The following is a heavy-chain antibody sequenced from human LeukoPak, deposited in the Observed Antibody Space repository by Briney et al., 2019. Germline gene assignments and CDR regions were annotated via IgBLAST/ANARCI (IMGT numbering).Heavy chain of an antibody. D-gene: IGHD1-26*01. J-gene: IGHJ3*02. CDR1: GGSISSGDYS. V-gene: IGHV4-30-4*01. CDR3: ARVPRGDVVGATKLAFDI. Sequence: SETLSLTCTVSGGSISSGDYSWNWIRQPPGKGLKWIGNIYYRGSTSYKSSLKSRVTISVDTSENQFSLKLTSVIAADTAVYYCARVPRGDVVGATKLAFDIWGQGTMVTVSS. CDR2: IYYRGST.